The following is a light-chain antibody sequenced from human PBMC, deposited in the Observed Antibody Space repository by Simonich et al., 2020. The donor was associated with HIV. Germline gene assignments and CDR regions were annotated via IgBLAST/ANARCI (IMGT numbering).Light chain of an antibody. J-gene: IGKJ1*01. V-gene: IGKV1-NL1*01. Sequence: DIQMTQSPSSLSASVGDRVTITCRASQGFSNSLAWYQQKPGKAPKLLLYAASRLESGVPSRFSGSGSGTDYTLTISSLQPEDFATYYCQQYYSTPAWTFGQGTKVEIK. CDR2: AAS. CDR3: QQYYSTPAWT. CDR1: QGFSNS.